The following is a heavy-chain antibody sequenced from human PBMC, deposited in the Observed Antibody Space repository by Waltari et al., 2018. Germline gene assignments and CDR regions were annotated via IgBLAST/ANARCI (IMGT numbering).Heavy chain of an antibody. D-gene: IGHD3-22*01. CDR3: ARGGYYDSSGLRDY. Sequence: QVQLQQWGAGLLKPSETLSLHCAVYGGSFSGYYWSWIRQPPGKGLEWIGEINHSGSTNYNPSLKSRVTISVDTSKNQFSLKLSSVTAADTAVYYCARGGYYDSSGLRDYWGQGTLVTVSS. V-gene: IGHV4-34*01. CDR2: INHSGST. CDR1: GGSFSGYY. J-gene: IGHJ4*02.